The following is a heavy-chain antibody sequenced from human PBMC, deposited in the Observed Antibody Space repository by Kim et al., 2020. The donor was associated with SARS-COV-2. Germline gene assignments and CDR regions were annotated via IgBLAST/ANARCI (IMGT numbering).Heavy chain of an antibody. V-gene: IGHV4-30-4*01. CDR1: GGSISSGDYY. CDR3: ARGAYYYDSSGHDAFDI. D-gene: IGHD3-22*01. Sequence: SETLSLTCTVSGGSISSGDYYWSWIRQPPGKGLEWIGYIYYSGSTYYNPSLKSRVTISVDTSKNQFSLKLSSVTAADTAVYYCARGAYYYDSSGHDAFDIWGQGTMVTVSS. CDR2: IYYSGST. J-gene: IGHJ3*02.